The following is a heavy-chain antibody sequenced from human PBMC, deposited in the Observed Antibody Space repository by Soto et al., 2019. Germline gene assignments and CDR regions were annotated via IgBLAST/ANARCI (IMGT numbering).Heavy chain of an antibody. CDR1: GFTFSSYS. J-gene: IGHJ4*02. CDR2: ISSSSYI. V-gene: IGHV3-21*01. D-gene: IGHD5-18*01. Sequence: PGGSLRLSCAASGFTFSSYSMNWVRKAPGKGLEWVSSISSSSYIYYADSVKGRFTISRDNAKNSLYLQMNSLRDEDTAVYYCARDSGSSYGPFDYWGQGTLVTVSS. CDR3: ARDSGSSYGPFDY.